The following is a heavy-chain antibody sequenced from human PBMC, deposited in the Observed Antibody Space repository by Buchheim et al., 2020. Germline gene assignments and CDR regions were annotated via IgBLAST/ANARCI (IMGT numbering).Heavy chain of an antibody. CDR2: IFYTGGT. CDR1: GGSIKRYY. CDR3: ATFTYGLGHDF. Sequence: QVQLLESGPGRVKPSETLSLTCTVSGGSIKRYYWSWIRQPPGKRPEWIGYIFYTGGTNYNPSQKSRVIISFDPSKNQFSLRLNSVTAADTAVYYCATFTYGLGHDFWGQGTL. V-gene: IGHV4-59*01. J-gene: IGHJ4*02. D-gene: IGHD2-8*01.